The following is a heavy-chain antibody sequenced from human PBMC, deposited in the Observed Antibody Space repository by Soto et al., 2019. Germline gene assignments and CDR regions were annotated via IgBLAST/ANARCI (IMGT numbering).Heavy chain of an antibody. Sequence: TSETLSLTCTVSGGSIRSGGYYWSWIRQHPGKGLEWIGYIYYSGSTNYNPSLKSRVTISVDTSKNQFSLKLSSVTAADTAVYYCARLGGSYAVPHFDYWGQGTLVTVSS. D-gene: IGHD1-26*01. J-gene: IGHJ4*02. CDR2: IYYSGST. CDR3: ARLGGSYAVPHFDY. CDR1: GGSIRSGGYY. V-gene: IGHV4-61*08.